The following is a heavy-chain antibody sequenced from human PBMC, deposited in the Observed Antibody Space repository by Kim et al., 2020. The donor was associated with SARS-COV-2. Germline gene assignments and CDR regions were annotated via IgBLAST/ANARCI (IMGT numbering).Heavy chain of an antibody. V-gene: IGHV4-34*01. Sequence: RVTISVDTSKNQFSLKLSSVTAADTAVYYCARGLLYGSGSYYRGRRWFDPWGQGTLVTVSS. J-gene: IGHJ5*02. CDR3: ARGLLYGSGSYYRGRRWFDP. D-gene: IGHD3-10*01.